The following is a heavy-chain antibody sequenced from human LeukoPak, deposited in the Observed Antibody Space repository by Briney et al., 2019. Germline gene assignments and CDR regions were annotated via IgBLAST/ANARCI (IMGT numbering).Heavy chain of an antibody. D-gene: IGHD5-12*01. CDR1: GGSISSYY. V-gene: IGHV4-59*01. CDR3: ARLRRYDFDY. J-gene: IGHJ4*02. Sequence: SETLSLTCTVSGGSISSYYWSWLRQPPAKGLEWLGYINYSANTSYNPSLLSRVIISVDTSKIQFSLKLSSVTAADPSMYYCARLRRYDFDYWGQGTLGTVSS. CDR2: INYSANT.